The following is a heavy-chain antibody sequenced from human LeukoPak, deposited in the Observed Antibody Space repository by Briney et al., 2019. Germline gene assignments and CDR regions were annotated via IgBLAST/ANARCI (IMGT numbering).Heavy chain of an antibody. CDR3: ARDSEAVAGDFDY. Sequence: GGSLRLSCAVSGFTFSGYAMSWVRQAPGKGLVWVSRITSDGSNTMYADSVKGRFTISRDNVKNTLYLQMNSLRVEDTAVYYCARDSEAVAGDFDYWGQGTLVAVSS. D-gene: IGHD6-13*01. CDR2: ITSDGSNT. CDR1: GFTFSGYA. J-gene: IGHJ4*02. V-gene: IGHV3-74*03.